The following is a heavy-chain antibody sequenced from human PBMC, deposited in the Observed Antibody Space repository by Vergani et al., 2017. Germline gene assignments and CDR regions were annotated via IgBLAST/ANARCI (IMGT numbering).Heavy chain of an antibody. CDR1: GFTFSSYG. J-gene: IGHJ4*02. D-gene: IGHD6-6*01. CDR2: IWYDGSNK. Sequence: QVQLVESGGGVVQPGRSLRLSCAASGFTFSSYGMHWVRQAPGKGLEWVAVIWYDGSNKYYADSVKGRFTISRDISKNTLYLQMNSLRAEDTAVYYCARDTYSSSSRSLDYWGQGTLVTVSS. CDR3: ARDTYSSSSRSLDY. V-gene: IGHV3-33*01.